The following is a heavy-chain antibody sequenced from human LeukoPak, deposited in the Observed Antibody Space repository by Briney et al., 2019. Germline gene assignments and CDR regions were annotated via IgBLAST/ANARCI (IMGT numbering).Heavy chain of an antibody. Sequence: SETLSLTCIVSGASVSSGDHHWSWIRQAPGKGLEWIGHNMNTYYNPSLKSRVTISIDTSKNQFSLMLSTVTAADTAISYCAGLVGRYSSGLYYYYFDYWGQGTLVTVSS. CDR1: GASVSSGDHH. V-gene: IGHV4-61*08. D-gene: IGHD3-22*01. J-gene: IGHJ4*02. CDR3: AGLVGRYSSGLYYYYFDY. CDR2: NMNT.